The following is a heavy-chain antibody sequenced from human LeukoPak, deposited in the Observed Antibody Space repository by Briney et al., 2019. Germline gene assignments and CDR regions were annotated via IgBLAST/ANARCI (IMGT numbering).Heavy chain of an antibody. J-gene: IGHJ2*01. CDR1: GGSFSGYY. CDR3: ARGRVAVAYGYWYFDL. D-gene: IGHD6-19*01. CDR2: INHSGST. V-gene: IGHV4-34*01. Sequence: SSETLSLTCAVYGGSFSGYYWSWIRQPPGKGLEWIGEINHSGSTNYNPSLKSRVTISVDTSKNQFSLKLSSVTAADTAVYYCARGRVAVAYGYWYFDLWGRGTLVTVSS.